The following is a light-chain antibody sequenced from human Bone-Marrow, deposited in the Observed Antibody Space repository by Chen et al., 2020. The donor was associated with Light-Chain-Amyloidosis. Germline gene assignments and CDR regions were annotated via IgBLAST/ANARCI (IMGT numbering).Light chain of an antibody. J-gene: IGLJ3*02. CDR2: EVR. V-gene: IGLV2-23*02. CDR1: SSDVGTYNL. CDR3: CSHGGSRAFWV. Sequence: QSALTQPASVSGSPGQSITISCTGTSSDVGTYNLVSWYQQHPGRAPKLLIYEVRKWPSGVSHSFSGSESGNTASWTISGRQAEVEAGYCSCSHGGSRAFWVFGGGTKLTIL.